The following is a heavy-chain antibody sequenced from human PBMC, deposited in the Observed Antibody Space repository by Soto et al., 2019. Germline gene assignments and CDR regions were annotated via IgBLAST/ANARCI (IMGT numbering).Heavy chain of an antibody. V-gene: IGHV4-59*08. CDR1: AASISSYY. J-gene: IGHJ2*01. D-gene: IGHD2-15*01. Sequence: QVQLQESGPGLVRPSETLSLTCTVSAASISSYYWTWIRQPPGKGLEWIGHMYNSEDTKYNPSLKSRVTMSLATSKNQFSLKLRSVTAADTAIYYCVRHATDRHGNAEDWYFDLWGRGTLVTVSS. CDR2: MYNSEDT. CDR3: VRHATDRHGNAEDWYFDL.